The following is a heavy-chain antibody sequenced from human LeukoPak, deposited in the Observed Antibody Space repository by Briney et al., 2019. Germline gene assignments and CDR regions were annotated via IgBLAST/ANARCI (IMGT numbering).Heavy chain of an antibody. CDR3: ARFLYSGAPLYAFDI. Sequence: GSVKVSCKASGYTFTDYFIHWVRQAPGQGLEWMGRINPNSGGTNYAQNFQGRVTMTRDTSISTAYMELSRLRSDDTAVYYCARFLYSGAPLYAFDIWGQGTMVTVSS. V-gene: IGHV1-2*06. CDR1: GYTFTDYF. CDR2: INPNSGGT. J-gene: IGHJ3*02. D-gene: IGHD2-15*01.